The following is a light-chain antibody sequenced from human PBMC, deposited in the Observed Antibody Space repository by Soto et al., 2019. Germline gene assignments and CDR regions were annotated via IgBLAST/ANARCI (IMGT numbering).Light chain of an antibody. CDR2: DAA. CDR1: QDISNY. CDR3: QHYHNLPFT. J-gene: IGKJ3*01. Sequence: DIQMTQSPSSLSASVGDRVTITCQASQDISNYLSWYQQKPGKAPKLLIYDAANLQTGVPSRFSGGRSGTHFALTISSLQPEDIATYYCQHYHNLPFTFGPGTKVDVK. V-gene: IGKV1-33*01.